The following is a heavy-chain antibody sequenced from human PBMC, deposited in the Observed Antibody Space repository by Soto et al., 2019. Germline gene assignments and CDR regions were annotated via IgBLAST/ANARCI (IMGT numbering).Heavy chain of an antibody. D-gene: IGHD6-13*01. Sequence: PSETLSLTCNVSGSISTYYLMWIRQPPGKGLEWIGYISYSGTTNYSPSLENRVTISIDTSKKQLSLKLSSVTTADTAVYYCARGGRQQLIPTPISYKIDYWGQGTLVTVSS. CDR3: ARGGRQQLIPTPISYKIDY. CDR2: ISYSGTT. CDR1: GSISTYY. V-gene: IGHV4-59*01. J-gene: IGHJ4*02.